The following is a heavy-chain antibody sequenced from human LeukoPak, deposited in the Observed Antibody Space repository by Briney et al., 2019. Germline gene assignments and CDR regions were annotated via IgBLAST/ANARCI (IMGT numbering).Heavy chain of an antibody. CDR2: ISGSGDST. CDR1: GFTFSSYA. Sequence: GGSLRLSCAASGFTFSSYAMSWVRQAPGKGLEWVSAISGSGDSTYYADSVKGRFTISRDNSTDTLYLQMNSLRAEDTAVYYCAGGLTAMSYWGQGTLVTVSS. V-gene: IGHV3-23*01. D-gene: IGHD2-21*02. CDR3: AGGLTAMSY. J-gene: IGHJ4*02.